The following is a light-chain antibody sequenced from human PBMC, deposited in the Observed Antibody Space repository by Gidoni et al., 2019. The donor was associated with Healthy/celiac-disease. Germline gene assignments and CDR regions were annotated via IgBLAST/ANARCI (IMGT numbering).Light chain of an antibody. CDR3: QQANSFPLT. J-gene: IGKJ4*01. CDR1: QGISSW. Sequence: DIQMRKFPSSVSASVGERLTITWRASQGISSWLAWYQQKPGKAPKLLIYAASRWQSGVPSRFSGSGSGTDFTLTISSLQPEDFATYYCQQANSFPLTFGGGTKVEIK. CDR2: AAS. V-gene: IGKV1-12*01.